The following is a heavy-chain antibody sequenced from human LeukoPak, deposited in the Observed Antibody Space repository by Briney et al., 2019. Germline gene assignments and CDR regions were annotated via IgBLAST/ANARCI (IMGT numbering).Heavy chain of an antibody. V-gene: IGHV4-61*01. J-gene: IGHJ6*02. CDR3: ARRTTPGYSSSWYPDYYYGMDV. CDR1: GGSVSSGSYY. Sequence: KPSETLSLTCTVSGGSVSSGSYYWSWIRQPPGKGLEWIGYIYYSGSTNYNPSLKCRVTISVDTSKNQFSLKLSSVTAADTAVYYCARRTTPGYSSSWYPDYYYGMDVWGQGTTVTVSS. CDR2: IYYSGST. D-gene: IGHD6-13*01.